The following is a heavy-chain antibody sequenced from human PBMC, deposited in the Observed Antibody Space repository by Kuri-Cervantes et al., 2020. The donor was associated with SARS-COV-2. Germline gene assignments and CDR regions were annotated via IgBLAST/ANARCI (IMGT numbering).Heavy chain of an antibody. V-gene: IGHV3-9*01. Sequence: GGSLRLSCAATGFTFDDYAMHWVRQAPGKGLEWVSGGSWNSGTIGYADSVKGRFTISRDNAKNSLYLQMNSLRAEDTALYYCAKDRRRITMVRGVIIPYSFDYWGQGTLVTVSS. D-gene: IGHD3-10*01. CDR2: GSWNSGTI. CDR1: GFTFDDYA. CDR3: AKDRRRITMVRGVIIPYSFDY. J-gene: IGHJ4*02.